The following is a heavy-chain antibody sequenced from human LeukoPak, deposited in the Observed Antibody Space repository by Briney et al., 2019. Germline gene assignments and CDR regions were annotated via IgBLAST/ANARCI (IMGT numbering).Heavy chain of an antibody. D-gene: IGHD6-19*01. J-gene: IGHJ4*02. V-gene: IGHV4-39*01. CDR2: IYHSGST. Sequence: SETLSLTCTVSGGSISSSSYYWGWIRQPPGKGLEWIGSIYHSGSTYYNPSLKSRVTISVDTSKNQFSLKLSSVTAADTAVYYCASRGYSSGWYDYWGQGTLVTVSS. CDR1: GGSISSSSYY. CDR3: ASRGYSSGWYDY.